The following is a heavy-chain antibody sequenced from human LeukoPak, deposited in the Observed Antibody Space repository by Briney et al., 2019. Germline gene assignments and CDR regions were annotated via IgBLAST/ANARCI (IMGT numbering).Heavy chain of an antibody. CDR1: GYTFSSYA. D-gene: IGHD6-19*01. CDR3: ARAFSGIAVANFDP. Sequence: ASVKVSCKASGYTFSSYAMNWVRQAPGQGLEWMGWINTNTGNPTYAQGFTGRFVFSLDTSVSTAYLQISSLKAEDTAVYYCARAFSGIAVANFDPWGQGTLVTVSS. CDR2: INTNTGNP. V-gene: IGHV7-4-1*02. J-gene: IGHJ5*02.